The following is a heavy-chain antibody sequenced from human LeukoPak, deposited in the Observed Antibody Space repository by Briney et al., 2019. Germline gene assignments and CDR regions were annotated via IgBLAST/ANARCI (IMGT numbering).Heavy chain of an antibody. D-gene: IGHD5-18*01. Sequence: SVKVSCKASGGTFSSYAISWVRQAPGQGLEWMGGIIPIFGTANYAQKFQGRVTITTDESTSTAYMELSSLRSEDTAVYYCARLFGSTSGNVDTAMALRHPESDYWGQGTLVTVSS. CDR3: ARLFGSTSGNVDTAMALRHPESDY. J-gene: IGHJ4*02. V-gene: IGHV1-69*05. CDR2: IIPIFGTA. CDR1: GGTFSSYA.